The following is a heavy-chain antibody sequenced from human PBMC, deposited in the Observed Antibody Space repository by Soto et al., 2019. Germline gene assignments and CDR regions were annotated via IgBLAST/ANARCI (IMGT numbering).Heavy chain of an antibody. Sequence: LGESLKISCKGSGYSFTSYWISWVRQMPGKGLVWMGRIDPSDSYINYSPSFQGHVTISADKSISTAYLQWSSLKASDTAMYYCARLPIAAAYSDANTWGQGTLVTVSS. D-gene: IGHD6-13*01. V-gene: IGHV5-10-1*01. CDR1: GYSFTSYW. CDR2: IDPSDSYI. CDR3: ARLPIAAAYSDANT. J-gene: IGHJ5*02.